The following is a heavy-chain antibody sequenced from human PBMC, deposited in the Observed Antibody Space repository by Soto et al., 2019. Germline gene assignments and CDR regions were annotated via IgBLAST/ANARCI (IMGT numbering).Heavy chain of an antibody. CDR1: GYSFTTYG. CDR2: ISTYNGNT. D-gene: IGHD4-17*01. V-gene: IGHV1-18*01. J-gene: IGHJ4*02. CDR3: ARRLYGDYDY. Sequence: ASVKVSCKASGYSFTTYGITWVRQAPGQGLEWMGWISTYNGNTNYAQKLQDRVTLTTDTSTSTAYMELRSLRSDDTAVYYCARRLYGDYDYWGQGTLVTVSS.